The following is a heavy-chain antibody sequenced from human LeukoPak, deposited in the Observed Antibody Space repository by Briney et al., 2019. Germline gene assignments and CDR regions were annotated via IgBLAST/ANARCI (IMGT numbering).Heavy chain of an antibody. V-gene: IGHV1-69*13. CDR1: GGTFSSYA. J-gene: IGHJ6*03. CDR2: IIPMFSTA. CDR3: ARGTWELATYYYYYMDL. Sequence: GASVKVSCKASGGTFSSYAISWVRQAPGQGLEWMGGIIPMFSTANYVQKFQGRVTITADESTSTAYMELSSLGSEDTAVYYCARGTWELATYYYYYMDLWGKGTTVTISS. D-gene: IGHD1-26*01.